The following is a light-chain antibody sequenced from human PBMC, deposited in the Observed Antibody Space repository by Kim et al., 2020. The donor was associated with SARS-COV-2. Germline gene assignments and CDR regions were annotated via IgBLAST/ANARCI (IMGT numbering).Light chain of an antibody. CDR3: QQSYSTPPT. J-gene: IGKJ1*01. CDR2: AAS. CDR1: QTISRN. Sequence: DIQMTQSPSSLSTSVGDRVTITCRASQTISRNLNWYQQKPGKAPKLLIYAASRLQTGVPSRFSGSGSGTDFTLTISSLQPEDFATYYCQQSYSTPPTFGQGTKVEI. V-gene: IGKV1-39*01.